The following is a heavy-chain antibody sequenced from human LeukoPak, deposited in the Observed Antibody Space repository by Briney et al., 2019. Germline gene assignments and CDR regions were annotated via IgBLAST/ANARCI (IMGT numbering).Heavy chain of an antibody. D-gene: IGHD6-6*01. CDR3: AREYSSSSRWFDP. Sequence: SETLSLTCTDSGGSISSYYWSWIRQPPGKGLEWIGYIYYSGSTNYNPSLKSRVTISVDTSKNQFSLKLSSVTAADTAVYYCAREYSSSSRWFDPWGQGTLVTVSS. J-gene: IGHJ5*02. CDR2: IYYSGST. V-gene: IGHV4-59*01. CDR1: GGSISSYY.